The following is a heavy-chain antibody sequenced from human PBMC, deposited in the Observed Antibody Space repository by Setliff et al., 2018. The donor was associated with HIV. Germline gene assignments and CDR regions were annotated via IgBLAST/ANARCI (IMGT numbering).Heavy chain of an antibody. CDR3: ARQLSNSFDY. CDR1: GYTFTSYG. J-gene: IGHJ4*02. D-gene: IGHD1-1*01. CDR2: ISPDNANT. V-gene: IGHV1-18*01. Sequence: ASVKVSCKASGYTFTSYGITWVRQAPGQGLEWMGWISPDNANTRISQKFRGSVTMTRDRSINTAYMKLSGLTSDDTAVYYCARQLSNSFDYWGQGALVTVSS.